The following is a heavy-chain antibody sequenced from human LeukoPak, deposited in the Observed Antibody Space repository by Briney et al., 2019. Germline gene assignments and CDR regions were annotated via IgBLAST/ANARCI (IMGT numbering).Heavy chain of an antibody. Sequence: GASVKASCKASGYTFTSYAMHWVRQAPGQRLEWMGWINAGNGNTKYSQKFQGRVTITRDTSASTAYMELGSLRSEDTAVYYCARDMSSGWSFDSWGQGTLVTVSS. CDR3: ARDMSSGWSFDS. CDR1: GYTFTSYA. J-gene: IGHJ4*02. D-gene: IGHD6-19*01. CDR2: INAGNGNT. V-gene: IGHV1-3*01.